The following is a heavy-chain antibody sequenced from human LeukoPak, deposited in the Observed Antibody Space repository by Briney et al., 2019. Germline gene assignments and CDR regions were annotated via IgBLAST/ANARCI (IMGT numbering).Heavy chain of an antibody. CDR2: IYYSGRT. Sequence: SETLSLTCTVSSGSISSSSYYWGWIRRPPGKGLEWIGSIYYSGRTYYNPSLKSRVTISVDTSKNQFSLKLSSVTAADTAVYYCARRLARPGYFDYWGQGTLVTVSS. CDR1: SGSISSSSYY. CDR3: ARRLARPGYFDY. D-gene: IGHD3-9*01. V-gene: IGHV4-39*01. J-gene: IGHJ4*02.